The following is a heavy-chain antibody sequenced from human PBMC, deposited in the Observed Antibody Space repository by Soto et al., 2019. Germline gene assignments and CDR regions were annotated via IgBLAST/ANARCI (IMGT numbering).Heavy chain of an antibody. V-gene: IGHV3-23*01. Sequence: EVQLLESGGGLVQPGESLRLSCAASGFTFTTFDMSWARQAPGKELEWVSVVRGRDGSTSYADSLKGRFTISKDSSKNTLYLQMNSLRAEDTALYYCAKGAWLDYWGQGTLVTVSS. D-gene: IGHD5-12*01. CDR1: GFTFTTFD. CDR2: VRGRDGST. CDR3: AKGAWLDY. J-gene: IGHJ4*02.